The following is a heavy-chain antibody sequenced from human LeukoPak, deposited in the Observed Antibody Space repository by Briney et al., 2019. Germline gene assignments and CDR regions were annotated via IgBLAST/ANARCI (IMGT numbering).Heavy chain of an antibody. V-gene: IGHV4-59*01. D-gene: IGHD4-23*01. J-gene: IGHJ3*02. CDR3: ASVGGDAFDI. CDR1: GGSISSYY. Sequence: SETLPLTCTVSGGSISSYYWSWIRQPPGKGLEWIGYIYYSGSTNYNPSLKSRVTISVDTSKNQFSLKLSSVTAADTAVYYCASVGGDAFDIWGQGTMVTVSS. CDR2: IYYSGST.